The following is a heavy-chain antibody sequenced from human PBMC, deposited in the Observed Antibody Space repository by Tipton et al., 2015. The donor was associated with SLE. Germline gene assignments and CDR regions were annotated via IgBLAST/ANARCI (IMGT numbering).Heavy chain of an antibody. CDR1: GGSISSTSYH. D-gene: IGHD1-1*01. CDR3: AKATTGCAFDT. V-gene: IGHV4-39*07. Sequence: TLSLTCTVSGGSISSTSYHWCWIRQPPGMGLEWIGTIYYTGSTYYNPSLKSRVTISVDTSKNQFSLKLISVTAADTAVYYCAKATTGCAFDTWGRGTVVTVSP. CDR2: IYYTGST. J-gene: IGHJ3*02.